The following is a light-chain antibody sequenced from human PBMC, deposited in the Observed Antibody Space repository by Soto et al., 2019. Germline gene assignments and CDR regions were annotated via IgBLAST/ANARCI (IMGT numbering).Light chain of an antibody. Sequence: QSASVSGSPGQSITISCTGTGSDVGGYNYVSWYQQHPGKAPKVMIYDVSNRPSGVSNRFSGSKFGNTASLTISGLQAEDEADYYCSSYTSASTPLVFGGGTKVTVL. CDR1: GSDVGGYNY. CDR3: SSYTSASTPLV. J-gene: IGLJ2*01. CDR2: DVS. V-gene: IGLV2-14*01.